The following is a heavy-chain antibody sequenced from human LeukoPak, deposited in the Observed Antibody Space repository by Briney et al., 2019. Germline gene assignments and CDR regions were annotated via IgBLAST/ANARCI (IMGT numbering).Heavy chain of an antibody. J-gene: IGHJ3*02. CDR3: AKGYDSSGYPVADAFDI. Sequence: GGSLRLSCAASGFTFSSYAMSWVRQAPGKGLEWVSAISGSGGSTYYADSVKGRFTTSRDNSKNTLYLQMNSLRAEDTAVYYCAKGYDSSGYPVADAFDIWGQGTMVTVSS. CDR1: GFTFSSYA. CDR2: ISGSGGST. D-gene: IGHD3-22*01. V-gene: IGHV3-23*01.